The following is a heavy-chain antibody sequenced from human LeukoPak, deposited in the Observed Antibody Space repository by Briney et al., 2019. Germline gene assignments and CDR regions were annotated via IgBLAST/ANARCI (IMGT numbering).Heavy chain of an antibody. Sequence: SETLSLTCTVSGGSISSYYWSWIRQPPGKGLEWIGYIYYSGSTNYNPSLKSRVTISVDTSKNQFSLKLSSVTAADTAVYYCARGATVVTPEFDLWGRGTRVTVSS. CDR3: ARGATVVTPEFDL. D-gene: IGHD4-23*01. V-gene: IGHV4-59*01. J-gene: IGHJ2*01. CDR2: IYYSGST. CDR1: GGSISSYY.